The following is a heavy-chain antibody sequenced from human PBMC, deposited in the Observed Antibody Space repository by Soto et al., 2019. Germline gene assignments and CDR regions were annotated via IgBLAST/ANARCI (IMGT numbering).Heavy chain of an antibody. CDR3: ARSGPSRFCRDAICYEAYFQH. J-gene: IGHJ1*01. Sequence: PSETLSLTCTVSGGSISSSIYYGGWIRRPPGKGLEWIGSIYYTGSTYYNPSLKTRVTIFVDTSKNQFSLKLSSVTAADTAVYYCARSGPSRFCRDAICYEAYFQHWGQGTLVTVSS. V-gene: IGHV4-39*01. D-gene: IGHD2-15*01. CDR2: IYYTGST. CDR1: GGSISSSIYY.